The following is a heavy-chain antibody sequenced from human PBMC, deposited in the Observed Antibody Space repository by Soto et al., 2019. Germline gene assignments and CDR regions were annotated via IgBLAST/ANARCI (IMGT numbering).Heavy chain of an antibody. CDR2: IYPGDSDT. CDR1: GFSFTAYW. CDR3: VGLADCSNGVCHRFDY. Sequence: RGESLKISCKGSGFSFTAYWIGWMRQMPGKGLGWMGFIYPGDSDTRYSPSFQGQVTISADKSISPAYLQWSSLKASDSAMYYCVGLADCSNGVCHRFDYWGQGTLVTVSS. J-gene: IGHJ4*02. D-gene: IGHD2-8*01. V-gene: IGHV5-51*01.